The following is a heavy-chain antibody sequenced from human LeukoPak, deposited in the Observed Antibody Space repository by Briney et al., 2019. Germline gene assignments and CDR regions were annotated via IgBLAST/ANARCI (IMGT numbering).Heavy chain of an antibody. D-gene: IGHD4-17*01. CDR2: MFSSGTT. CDR1: GGSITSGGYY. Sequence: SETLSLTCTVSGGSITSGGYYWSWIRQHPGKGLEWIGYMFSSGTTFYNPSLRSRVTISGDTSKNQFSLSLTSVTTAHTAVYYCVADGRYVDYWGQGTLVTVSS. CDR3: VADGRYVDY. J-gene: IGHJ4*02. V-gene: IGHV4-31*03.